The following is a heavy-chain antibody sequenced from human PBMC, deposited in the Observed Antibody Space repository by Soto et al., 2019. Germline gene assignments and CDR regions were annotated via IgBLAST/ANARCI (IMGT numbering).Heavy chain of an antibody. D-gene: IGHD3-22*01. CDR1: GGSISSGGYY. CDR2: IYYSGST. J-gene: IGHJ1*01. Sequence: SETLSLTCTVSGGSISSGGYYWSWIRQHPGKGLEWIGYIYYSGSTYYNPSLKSRVTISVDTSKNQFSLKLSSVTAADTAVYYCARSDYYDSSKYFQHWGQGTLVTVSS. CDR3: ARSDYYDSSKYFQH. V-gene: IGHV4-31*03.